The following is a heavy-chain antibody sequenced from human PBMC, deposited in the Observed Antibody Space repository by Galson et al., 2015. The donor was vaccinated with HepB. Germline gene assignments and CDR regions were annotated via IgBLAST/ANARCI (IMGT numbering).Heavy chain of an antibody. V-gene: IGHV3-7*03. Sequence: SLRLSCAASGFTFSSYWMSWVRQAPGKGLEWVANIKQDGSEKYYVDSVKGRFTISRDNAKNSLYLQMNSLRAEDTAVYYCARDRIVVVPAATDYFDYWGQGTLVTVSS. J-gene: IGHJ4*02. CDR3: ARDRIVVVPAATDYFDY. CDR1: GFTFSSYW. CDR2: IKQDGSEK. D-gene: IGHD2-2*01.